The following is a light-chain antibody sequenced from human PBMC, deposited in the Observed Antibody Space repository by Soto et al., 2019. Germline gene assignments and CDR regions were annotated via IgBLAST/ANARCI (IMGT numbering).Light chain of an antibody. J-gene: IGKJ4*01. V-gene: IGKV3-11*01. CDR2: DAS. Sequence: EIVLTQSPATLSLSPGERATLSCRASQSVSNYLAWYQQKPGQAPRLLIYDASNRATGIPARFSGSGSGTDFTLTISCLEPEDFTVYYGQHRSNWPRLTFGGGTKVEIK. CDR3: QHRSNWPRLT. CDR1: QSVSNY.